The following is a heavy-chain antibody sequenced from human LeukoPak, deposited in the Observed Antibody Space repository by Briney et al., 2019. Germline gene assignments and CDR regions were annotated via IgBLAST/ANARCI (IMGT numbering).Heavy chain of an antibody. J-gene: IGHJ4*02. CDR2: IYYSGRT. Sequence: GSLRLSCAVSRFTFNYWMSWVRQAPGKGLEWIGSIYYSGRTYCKPSLKSRVTISVDTSKNQFSLKLSSVTAADTAVYYCARSYCSSNSCYRSLDYWGQGTLVTVSS. CDR1: RFTFNYW. D-gene: IGHD2-2*02. V-gene: IGHV4-38-2*01. CDR3: ARSYCSSNSCYRSLDY.